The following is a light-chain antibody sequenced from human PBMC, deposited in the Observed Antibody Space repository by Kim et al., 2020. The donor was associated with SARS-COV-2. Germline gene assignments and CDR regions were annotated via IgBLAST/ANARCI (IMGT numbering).Light chain of an antibody. CDR3: QQYNNRWT. J-gene: IGKJ1*01. CDR1: QSVSSN. V-gene: IGKV3-15*01. Sequence: SVAPGERATLSCRASQSVSSNLAWYQQKPGQAPRLLIYGASTRATGIPARFSGSGSGTEFTLTISSLQSEDFAVYYCQQYNNRWTFGQGTKVEIK. CDR2: GAS.